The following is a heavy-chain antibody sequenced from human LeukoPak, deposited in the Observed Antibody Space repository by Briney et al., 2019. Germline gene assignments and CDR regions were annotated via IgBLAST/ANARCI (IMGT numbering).Heavy chain of an antibody. J-gene: IGHJ6*03. CDR1: GFTVSSNY. D-gene: IGHD6-13*01. Sequence: GGSLRLSCAASGFTVSSNYMSWVRQAPGKGLEWVSVIYSGGSTYYADSVKGRFTISRDNSKNTLYLQMNSLRAEDTAVYHCARSRATGYSYYYYYMDVWGKGTTVTVSS. CDR2: IYSGGST. CDR3: ARSRATGYSYYYYYMDV. V-gene: IGHV3-53*01.